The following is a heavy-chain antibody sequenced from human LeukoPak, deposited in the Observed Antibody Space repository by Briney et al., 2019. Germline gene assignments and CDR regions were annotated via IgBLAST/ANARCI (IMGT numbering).Heavy chain of an antibody. CDR3: AREKTGAGAFDI. V-gene: IGHV4-59*01. D-gene: IGHD7-27*01. CDR1: GVSISSYY. J-gene: IGHJ3*02. Sequence: PSETLSLTCTVSGVSISSYYWSWIRQPPGKGLEWIGYIYYSGSTNYNPSFKSRVAISTDTSKNHFSLKLSSVAAADTAVYYCAREKTGAGAFDIWGQGTMVTVSS. CDR2: IYYSGST.